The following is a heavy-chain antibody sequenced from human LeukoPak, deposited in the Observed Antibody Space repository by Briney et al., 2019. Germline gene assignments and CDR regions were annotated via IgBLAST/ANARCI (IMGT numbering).Heavy chain of an antibody. CDR2: IYHSGST. J-gene: IGHJ4*02. Sequence: SETLSLTCTVSGYSISSGYYWGWIRQPPGKGLEWIGSIYHSGSTYYNRSLRSRVTISIDMSKNQFLLKLTSVTAADTAVYYCASGTTVTNFAYWGQGTLVTVSS. CDR1: GYSISSGYY. V-gene: IGHV4-38-2*02. CDR3: ASGTTVTNFAY. D-gene: IGHD4-17*01.